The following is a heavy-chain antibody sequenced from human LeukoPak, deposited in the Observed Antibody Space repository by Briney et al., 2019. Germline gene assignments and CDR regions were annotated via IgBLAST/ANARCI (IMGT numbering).Heavy chain of an antibody. D-gene: IGHD4-17*01. J-gene: IGHJ4*02. CDR1: GYTFTGYY. V-gene: IGHV1-2*02. CDR3: ARDTVTSTYYFDY. Sequence: ASVKVSCKASGYTFTGYYMHWVRQAPGQGLEWMGWINPNSGGTNYAQKFQGRVTMTRDTSISTAYMELSRLRSDDTAVYYCARDTVTSTYYFDYWGQGTLVTVSS. CDR2: INPNSGGT.